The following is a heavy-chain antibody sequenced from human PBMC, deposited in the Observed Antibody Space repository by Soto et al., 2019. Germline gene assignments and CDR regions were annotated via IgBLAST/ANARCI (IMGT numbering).Heavy chain of an antibody. CDR3: ARDFRTVTTGPDAFDI. D-gene: IGHD4-17*01. Sequence: GASVKVSCKASGYTFTSYAMRWVRQAPGQRLEWMGWINAGNGNTKYSQKFQGRVTITRDTSASTAYMELSSLRSEDTAVYYCARDFRTVTTGPDAFDIWGQGTMVTVSS. CDR1: GYTFTSYA. J-gene: IGHJ3*02. V-gene: IGHV1-3*01. CDR2: INAGNGNT.